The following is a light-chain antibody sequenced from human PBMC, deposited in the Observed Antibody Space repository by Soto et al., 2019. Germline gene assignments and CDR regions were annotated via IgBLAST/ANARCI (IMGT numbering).Light chain of an antibody. CDR3: CSYAGSYIYV. V-gene: IGLV2-11*01. Sequence: LNQPRSVTGVARRSVTISCTRTSSDVGGYNYVSWYQQHPDKAPKVMIYDVTKRPSGVPDRFSGSKSGNTASLTISGLQAEDEDDYYCCSYAGSYIYVFGTG. CDR2: DVT. CDR1: SSDVGGYNY. J-gene: IGLJ1*01.